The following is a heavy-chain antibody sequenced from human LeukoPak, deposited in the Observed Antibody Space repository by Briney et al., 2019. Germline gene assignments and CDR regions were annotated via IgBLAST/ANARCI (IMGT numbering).Heavy chain of an antibody. V-gene: IGHV3-48*01. CDR2: ISSSSSTI. CDR3: AREDCGGDCYFDY. J-gene: IGHJ4*02. CDR1: GFTFSSYS. D-gene: IGHD2-21*01. Sequence: HAGGSLRLXCAASGFTFSSYSMNWVRQAPGKGREWVSYISSSSSTIYYADSVKGRFTISRDNAKNSLYLQMNSLRAEDTAVYYSAREDCGGDCYFDYWGQGTLVTVSS.